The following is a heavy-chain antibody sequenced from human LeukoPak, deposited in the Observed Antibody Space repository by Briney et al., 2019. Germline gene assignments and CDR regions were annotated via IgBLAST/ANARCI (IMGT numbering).Heavy chain of an antibody. Sequence: PSETLSLTCAVYGGSFSGYYWSWIRQPPGKGLEWIGEINHSGSTNYNPSLKSRVTISVDTSKNQFSLKLSSVTAADTAVYYCARTVGSSSDYYYYGMDVWGQGTTVTVSS. D-gene: IGHD6-6*01. CDR3: ARTVGSSSDYYYYGMDV. CDR2: INHSGST. J-gene: IGHJ6*02. CDR1: GGSFSGYY. V-gene: IGHV4-34*01.